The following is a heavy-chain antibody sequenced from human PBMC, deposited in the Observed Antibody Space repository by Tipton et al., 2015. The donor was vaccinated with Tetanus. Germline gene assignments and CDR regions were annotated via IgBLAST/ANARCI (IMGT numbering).Heavy chain of an antibody. CDR2: ISPDGSDK. CDR3: AKVVGDIARYNNDDY. Sequence: SLRLSCAASGFSISDYDMHWVRQAPGKGLEWVALISPDGSDKYYGNSLKGRFTISRDNSENTLHLQTTSLTIEDTAVYFCAKVVGDIARYNNDDYWGQGTLVIVSS. J-gene: IGHJ4*02. CDR1: GFSISDYD. V-gene: IGHV3-30*18. D-gene: IGHD2-15*01.